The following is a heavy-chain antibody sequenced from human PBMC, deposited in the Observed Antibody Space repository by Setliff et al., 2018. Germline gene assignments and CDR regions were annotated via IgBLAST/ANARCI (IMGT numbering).Heavy chain of an antibody. CDR2: ISNTGST. D-gene: IGHD2-2*01. J-gene: IGHJ4*02. V-gene: IGHV4-59*11. CDR3: AREQYQLLFLTARGEFDY. Sequence: PSETLSLTCTVSGGSISSHYWSWIRQPPGRGLECIGTISNTGSTNYNPSLRSRVIISLDTSKNQFSLKLSSVTAADTAVYYCAREQYQLLFLTARGEFDYWGQGTLVTVSS. CDR1: GGSISSHY.